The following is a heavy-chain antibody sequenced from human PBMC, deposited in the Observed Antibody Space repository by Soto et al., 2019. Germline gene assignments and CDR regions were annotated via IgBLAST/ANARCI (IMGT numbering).Heavy chain of an antibody. J-gene: IGHJ4*02. Sequence: SETLSLTCAVYGGTFSGYYWSWIRQPPGKGLEWIGEINHSGSTNYNPSLKSRVTISVDTSKNQFSLKLSSVTAADTAVYYCARATVTTFFFDYWGQGTLVTVSS. CDR3: ARATVTTFFFDY. CDR2: INHSGST. CDR1: GGTFSGYY. V-gene: IGHV4-34*01. D-gene: IGHD4-17*01.